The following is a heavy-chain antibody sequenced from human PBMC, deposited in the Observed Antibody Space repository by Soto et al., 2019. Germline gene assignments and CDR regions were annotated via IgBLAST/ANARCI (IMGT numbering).Heavy chain of an antibody. CDR1: GGSISPSSYY. V-gene: IGHV4-39*01. CDR3: ARQGQQLIPGWFDP. J-gene: IGHJ5*02. D-gene: IGHD6-13*01. CDR2: HYYSGSA. Sequence: QLQLQESGPGLVKPSETLSLTCSVSGGSISPSSYYWGWIRQPPGKGLGWIGGHYYSGSASYNPSLKGRVTMAVDAAKRQFSLKLSAVTAADTAMYYCARQGQQLIPGWFDPWGQGTLVTVSS.